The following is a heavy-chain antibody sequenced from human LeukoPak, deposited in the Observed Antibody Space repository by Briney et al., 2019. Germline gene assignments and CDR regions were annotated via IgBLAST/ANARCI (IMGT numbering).Heavy chain of an antibody. V-gene: IGHV4-39*01. CDR3: ARREEYCSSTSCYAGNYYFDY. J-gene: IGHJ4*02. D-gene: IGHD2-2*01. CDR1: GGSISSSSYY. CDR2: IYYSGST. Sequence: PSETLSLTCTVSGGSISSSSYYWGWIRQPPGRGLEWIGSIYYSGSTYYNPSLKSRVTISVDTSKNQFSLKLSSVTAADTAVYYCARREEYCSSTSCYAGNYYFDYWGQGTLVAVSS.